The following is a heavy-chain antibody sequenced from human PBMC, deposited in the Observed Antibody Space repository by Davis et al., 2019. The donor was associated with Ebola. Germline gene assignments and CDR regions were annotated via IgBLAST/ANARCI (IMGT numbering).Heavy chain of an antibody. Sequence: SETLSLTCTASGGSVSSGSYYWSWIRQPPGKGLEWIGYIYYSGSTNYNPSLKSRVAISVDTSKNQFSLKLSSVTAADTAVYYCARDGRNGMDVWGQGTTVTVSS. CDR3: ARDGRNGMDV. CDR1: GGSVSSGSYY. D-gene: IGHD1-26*01. CDR2: IYYSGST. V-gene: IGHV4-61*01. J-gene: IGHJ6*02.